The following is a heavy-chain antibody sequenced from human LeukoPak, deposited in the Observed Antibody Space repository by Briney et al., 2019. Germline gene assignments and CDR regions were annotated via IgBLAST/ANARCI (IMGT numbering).Heavy chain of an antibody. D-gene: IGHD4-17*01. CDR3: AKVTLVFYGAINY. CDR1: GFTFSSYA. V-gene: IGHV3-23*01. Sequence: GGSLRLSCAASGFTFSSYAMSWVRQAPGKGLEWVSAISGSGGSTYYADPVKGRFTISRDNSKNTLYLQMNSLRAEDTAVYYCAKVTLVFYGAINYWGQGTLVTVSS. J-gene: IGHJ4*02. CDR2: ISGSGGST.